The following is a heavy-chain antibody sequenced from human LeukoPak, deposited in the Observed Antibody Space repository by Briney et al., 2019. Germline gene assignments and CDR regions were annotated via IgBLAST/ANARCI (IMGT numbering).Heavy chain of an antibody. CDR2: IYFSGST. CDR1: GGSIRSGDYY. Sequence: PSETLSLTCTVSGGSIRSGDYYWGWIRQPPGKGLEWIGRIYFSGSTYYNPSLKSRVTISVDTSKNQFALKLSSVTAAYAAVCFRARRGISQGYFMDVWAKGTTVTISS. D-gene: IGHD6-13*01. J-gene: IGHJ6*03. CDR3: ARRGISQGYFMDV. V-gene: IGHV4-39*01.